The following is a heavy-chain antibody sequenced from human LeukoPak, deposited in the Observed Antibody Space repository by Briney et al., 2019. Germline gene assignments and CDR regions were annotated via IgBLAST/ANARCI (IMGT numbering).Heavy chain of an antibody. V-gene: IGHV4-34*01. CDR3: ARFIAARRFDY. D-gene: IGHD6-6*01. CDR2: INHSGST. CDR1: GGSFSGYY. Sequence: SETLSLTRAVYGGSFSGYYWSWIRQPPGKGLEWIGEINHSGSTNYTPSLKSRVTISVDTSKNQFSLKLSSVTAADTAVYYCARFIAARRFDYWGQGTLVTVSS. J-gene: IGHJ4*02.